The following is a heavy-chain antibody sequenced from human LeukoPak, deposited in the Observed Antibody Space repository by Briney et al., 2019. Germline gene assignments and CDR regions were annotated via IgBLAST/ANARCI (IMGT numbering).Heavy chain of an antibody. D-gene: IGHD4-17*01. CDR1: GFTFSSYA. J-gene: IGHJ6*03. CDR2: ISGSGGST. CDR3: AKDHGDYKYYYYYYMDV. V-gene: IGHV3-23*01. Sequence: GGSLRLSCAASGFTFSSYAMSWVRQAPGKGLEWVSAISGSGGSTYYADSVKGRFTISRDNSKNTLYLQMNSLRAEDTAVYYCAKDHGDYKYYYYYYMDVWGKGTTVTVSS.